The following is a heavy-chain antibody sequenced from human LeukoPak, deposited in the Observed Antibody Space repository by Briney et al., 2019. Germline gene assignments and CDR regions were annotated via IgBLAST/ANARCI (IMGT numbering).Heavy chain of an antibody. CDR1: GFTFSNSW. CDR2: IKKDGSEK. CDR3: EGSAGY. V-gene: IGHV3-7*01. Sequence: GGSLRLSCAASGFTFSNSWMSWVRQAPGKGLEWVANIKKDGSEKYYVDSVKGRFTISRDNAKNSLYLQMNSLRVEDTAMYYCEGSAGYWGQGTLVTVSS. D-gene: IGHD6-19*01. J-gene: IGHJ4*02.